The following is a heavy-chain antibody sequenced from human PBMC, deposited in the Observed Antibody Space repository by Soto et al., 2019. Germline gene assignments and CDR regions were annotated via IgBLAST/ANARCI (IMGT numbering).Heavy chain of an antibody. J-gene: IGHJ4*02. D-gene: IGHD4-17*01. CDR2: IYYSGST. Sequence: SETLSLTCTVSGGSISSYYWSWIRQPPGKGLEWIGYIYYSGSTNYTPSLKSRVTISVDTSKNQFSLKLSSVTAADTAVYYCARANGDYGYFDYWGQGTLVTVSS. V-gene: IGHV4-59*01. CDR3: ARANGDYGYFDY. CDR1: GGSISSYY.